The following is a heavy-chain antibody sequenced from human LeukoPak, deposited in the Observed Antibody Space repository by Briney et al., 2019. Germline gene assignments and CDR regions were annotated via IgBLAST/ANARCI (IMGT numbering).Heavy chain of an antibody. CDR1: GFTCNSYA. Sequence: PGGSLRLSCAASGFTCNSYAMMWLRHAPGRALEGVSAITGSGGSTYYADSVKGRFTISRDNSKNTMYLQMKSLRAEDTAVYYCEKPPIRDSYDSSGYYPPDAFDIWGQGTMVTVSS. V-gene: IGHV3-23*01. D-gene: IGHD3-22*01. J-gene: IGHJ3*02. CDR2: ITGSGGST. CDR3: EKPPIRDSYDSSGYYPPDAFDI.